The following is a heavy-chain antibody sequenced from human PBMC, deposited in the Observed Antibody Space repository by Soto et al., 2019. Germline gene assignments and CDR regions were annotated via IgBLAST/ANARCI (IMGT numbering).Heavy chain of an antibody. CDR3: ARDRHPYSTKYYFDY. Sequence: GGSLSPSCPPSGFPFRPDAMIGVGQPPGRGLEWVSSISGSGAYTYYADSVQGRFTISRDNSKNTLNLQMTSLRAEDTAVYYCARDRHPYSTKYYFDYWGQGTLVTVSS. J-gene: IGHJ4*01. CDR1: GFPFRPDA. CDR2: ISGSGAYT. V-gene: IGHV3-23*01. D-gene: IGHD2-2*01.